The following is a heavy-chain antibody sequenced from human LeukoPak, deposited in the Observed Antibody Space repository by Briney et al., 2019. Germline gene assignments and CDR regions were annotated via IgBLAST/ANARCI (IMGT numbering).Heavy chain of an antibody. J-gene: IGHJ6*03. V-gene: IGHV4-39*01. CDR1: GGSISRNSYY. CDR3: ARHNGEDYYFYYMDV. Sequence: SETLSLTCNVSGGSISRNSYYWGWIRQSPGRGPEWIGTISYSGSSFYNPSLKSRVTISVDTSKNQFSLRLSSVTAADTAFYYCARHNGEDYYFYYMDVWGKGTTVTVSS. D-gene: IGHD2-8*01. CDR2: ISYSGSS.